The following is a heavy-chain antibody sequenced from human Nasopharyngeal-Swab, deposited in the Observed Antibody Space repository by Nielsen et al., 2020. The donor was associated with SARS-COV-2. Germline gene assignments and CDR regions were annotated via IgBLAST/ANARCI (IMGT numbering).Heavy chain of an antibody. Sequence: WIRQPPGKGLEWIGYIYYSGSTYYNPSLKSRITMSVDTSKNQFPLKLSSVTAADTAVYYCASNRYYYDSSGYYYWYFDLWGRGTLVTVSS. V-gene: IGHV4-30-4*01. J-gene: IGHJ2*01. CDR2: IYYSGST. CDR3: ASNRYYYDSSGYYYWYFDL. D-gene: IGHD3-22*01.